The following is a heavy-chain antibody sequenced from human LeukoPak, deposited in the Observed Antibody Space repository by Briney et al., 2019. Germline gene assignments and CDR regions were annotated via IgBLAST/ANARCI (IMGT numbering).Heavy chain of an antibody. CDR1: GFTFSSYA. Sequence: GRSLRLSCAASGFTFSSYAMHWVRQAPGKGPEWVAVISYDGSNKYYADSVKGRFTISRDNSKNTLYLQMNSLRAEDTAVYYCARDVGGIVGATPWGVGDYWGQGTLVTVSS. D-gene: IGHD1-26*01. CDR3: ARDVGGIVGATPWGVGDY. V-gene: IGHV3-30-3*01. CDR2: ISYDGSNK. J-gene: IGHJ4*02.